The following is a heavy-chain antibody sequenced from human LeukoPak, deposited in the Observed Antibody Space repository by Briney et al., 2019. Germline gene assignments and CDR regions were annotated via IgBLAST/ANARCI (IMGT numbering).Heavy chain of an antibody. CDR1: GYSISSGYY. D-gene: IGHD1-26*01. Sequence: PSETLSLTCAVSGYSISSGYYWGWIRQPPGKGLEWIGSIYHSGSTYYNPSLKSRVTISVDTSKNQFSLKLSSVTAADTAVYYCARGGGSYYKNAFDIWGQGTTVTVSS. J-gene: IGHJ3*02. CDR2: IYHSGST. CDR3: ARGGGSYYKNAFDI. V-gene: IGHV4-38-2*01.